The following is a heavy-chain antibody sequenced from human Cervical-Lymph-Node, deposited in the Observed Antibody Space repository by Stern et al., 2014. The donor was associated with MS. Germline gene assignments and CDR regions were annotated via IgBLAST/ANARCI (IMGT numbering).Heavy chain of an antibody. CDR3: ARDNDDNGMDV. D-gene: IGHD2-8*01. CDR1: GGTFINPA. Sequence: QVQLVQSGAEVKKPGSSVKVSCKASGGTFINPAISWVRQAPGQGLEWMGGFIRIFGTAHYAQKFQGRVTITADESASTAYMELSSLRSQDTAVYFCARDNDDNGMDVWGQGTTVIVSS. V-gene: IGHV1-69*01. J-gene: IGHJ6*02. CDR2: FIRIFGTA.